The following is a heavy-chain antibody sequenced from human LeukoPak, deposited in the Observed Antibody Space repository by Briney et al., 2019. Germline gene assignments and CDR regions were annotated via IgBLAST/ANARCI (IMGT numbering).Heavy chain of an antibody. V-gene: IGHV1-18*01. Sequence: ASVKVSCKASGYTFTSYGISWVRQAPGQGLEWMGWISAYNGNTNYAQKLQGRVTMTTDTSTSTAYMELRSLRSDDTAVYYCAGDLGHGSRKGRKFDYWGQGTLVTVSS. D-gene: IGHD5-24*01. CDR3: AGDLGHGSRKGRKFDY. J-gene: IGHJ4*02. CDR1: GYTFTSYG. CDR2: ISAYNGNT.